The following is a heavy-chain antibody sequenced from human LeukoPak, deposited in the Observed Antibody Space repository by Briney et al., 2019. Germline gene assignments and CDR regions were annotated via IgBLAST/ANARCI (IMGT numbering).Heavy chain of an antibody. V-gene: IGHV3-7*01. Sequence: GGSLRLSCAASGFTFSSYWMSWVRQAPGKGLEWVANIKQDGSEKYYVDSVKGRFTISRDNAKNSLYLQVNSLRAEDTAVYYCASWYYDILTGFLADYWGQGTLVTVSS. CDR1: GFTFSSYW. J-gene: IGHJ4*02. CDR3: ASWYYDILTGFLADY. CDR2: IKQDGSEK. D-gene: IGHD3-9*01.